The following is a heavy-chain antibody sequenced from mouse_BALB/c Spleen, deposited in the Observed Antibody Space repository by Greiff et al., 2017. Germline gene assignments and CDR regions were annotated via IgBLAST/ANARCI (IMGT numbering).Heavy chain of an antibody. D-gene: IGHD3-2*01. Sequence: DLVKPGASVKLSCKASGYTFTSYWINWIKQRPGQGLEWIGRIAPGSGSTYYNEMFKGKATLTVDTSSSTAYIQLSSLSSEDSAVYFCARSGTARASYAMDYWGQGTSVTVSS. CDR2: IAPGSGST. J-gene: IGHJ4*01. CDR3: ARSGTARASYAMDY. CDR1: GYTFTSYW. V-gene: IGHV1S41*01.